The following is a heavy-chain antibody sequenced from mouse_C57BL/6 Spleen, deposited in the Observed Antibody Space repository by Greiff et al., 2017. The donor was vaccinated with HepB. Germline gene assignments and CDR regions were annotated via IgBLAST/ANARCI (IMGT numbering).Heavy chain of an antibody. Sequence: QVQLQQSGAELVRPGASVKLSCKASGYTFTDYYINWVKQRPGQGLEWIARIYPGSGNTYYNEKFKGKATLTAEKSSSTAYMQLSSLTSEDSAVYFCARGGYGSSYLFDYWGQGTTLTASS. CDR3: ARGGYGSSYLFDY. CDR1: GYTFTDYY. D-gene: IGHD1-1*01. V-gene: IGHV1-76*01. CDR2: IYPGSGNT. J-gene: IGHJ2*01.